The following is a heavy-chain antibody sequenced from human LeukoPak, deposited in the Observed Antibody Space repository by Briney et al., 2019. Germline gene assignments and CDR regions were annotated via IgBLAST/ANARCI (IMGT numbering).Heavy chain of an antibody. V-gene: IGHV3-7*01. Sequence: GGSLRLSCAASGFTFSSYWMSWVRQAPGKGLEWVANIKQDGSGKYYVDSVKGRFTISRDNAKNSLYLQMNSLRAEDTAVYYCARDYYYDSSGYSDCFDYWGQGTLVTVSS. CDR2: IKQDGSGK. CDR3: ARDYYYDSSGYSDCFDY. D-gene: IGHD3-22*01. CDR1: GFTFSSYW. J-gene: IGHJ4*02.